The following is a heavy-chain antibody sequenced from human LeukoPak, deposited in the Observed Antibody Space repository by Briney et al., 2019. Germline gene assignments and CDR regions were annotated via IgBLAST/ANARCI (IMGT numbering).Heavy chain of an antibody. CDR3: ARPRGSGSYFDY. CDR1: GGSFSGYY. J-gene: IGHJ4*02. V-gene: IGHV4-34*01. D-gene: IGHD1-26*01. Sequence: SETLSLTCAVYGGSFSGYYWSWIRQPPGKGLEWIGEINHSGSTYYNPSLKSRVTISVDTSKNQFSLKLSSVTAADTAVYYCARPRGSGSYFDYWGQGTLVTVSS. CDR2: INHSGST.